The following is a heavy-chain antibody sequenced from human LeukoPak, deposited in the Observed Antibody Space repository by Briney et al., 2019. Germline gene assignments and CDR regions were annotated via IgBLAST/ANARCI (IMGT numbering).Heavy chain of an antibody. V-gene: IGHV4-38-2*02. CDR1: GYSISSGYY. D-gene: IGHD3-10*01. J-gene: IGHJ4*02. Sequence: SETLSLTCTVSGYSISSGYYWGWIRPPPGKGLEWIGSIYHSGSTYYNPSLKSRVTISVDTSKNQFSLKLSSVTAADTAVYYCARAAWPGGYFDYWGQGTLVTVSS. CDR3: ARAAWPGGYFDY. CDR2: IYHSGST.